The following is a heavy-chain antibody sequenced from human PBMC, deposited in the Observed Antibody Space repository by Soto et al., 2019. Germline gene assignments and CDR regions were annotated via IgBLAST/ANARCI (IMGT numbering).Heavy chain of an antibody. CDR3: AKPRKWLSVFDY. J-gene: IGHJ4*02. D-gene: IGHD3-22*01. Sequence: HPGGSLRLSCAASGFTFSSYGMHWVRQAPGRGLEWVAVISYDGSNKYYADSVKGRFTISRDNSKNTLYLQMNSLRAEDTAVYYRAKPRKWLSVFDYWGQGTLVTVSS. CDR1: GFTFSSYG. CDR2: ISYDGSNK. V-gene: IGHV3-30*18.